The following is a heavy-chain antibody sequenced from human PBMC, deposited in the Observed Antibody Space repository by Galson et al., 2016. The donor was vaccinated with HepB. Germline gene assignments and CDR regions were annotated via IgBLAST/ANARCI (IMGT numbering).Heavy chain of an antibody. Sequence: SLRLSCAASGFDLGAYAMTWVRQAPGKGLEWVSAISPGSDYIYYVDSVKGRFATSRDNPGKMLYLQLSNLRAEDTAVYFCAKNYGRGVPVYDSWGQGSLVVVSS. CDR1: GFDLGAYA. V-gene: IGHV3-23*01. CDR2: ISPGSDYI. D-gene: IGHD2-15*01. J-gene: IGHJ4*02. CDR3: AKNYGRGVPVYDS.